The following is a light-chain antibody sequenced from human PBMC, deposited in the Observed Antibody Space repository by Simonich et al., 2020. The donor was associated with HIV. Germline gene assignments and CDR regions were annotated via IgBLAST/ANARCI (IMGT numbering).Light chain of an antibody. CDR2: WAS. Sequence: DIVMTQSPDSLAVSLGERATINCKSSRTILYSSNHQNYLAWYQQKPGQPPKLLIYWASTRESGVPDRFSASGSGTDFTLTISCLQSEDFATYYCQQYYSYPRTFGQGTKVEIK. CDR1: RTILYSSNHQNY. V-gene: IGKV4-1*01. CDR3: QQYYSYPRT. J-gene: IGKJ1*01.